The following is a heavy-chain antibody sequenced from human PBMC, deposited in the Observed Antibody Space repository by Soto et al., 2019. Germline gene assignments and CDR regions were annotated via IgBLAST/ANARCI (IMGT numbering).Heavy chain of an antibody. V-gene: IGHV3-23*01. CDR2: ISGTGGIT. Sequence: EVQLLQSGGGLVQPGGSLRLSCAASGFAFGNYPMAWVRQTPGKGLVWNSTISGTGGITDYEDSVKGRFTVSIDYSKDTVHLQMNSLRAEDTAVYYCAKDRTMARGVRAFDIWGQGTMVNIS. CDR3: AKDRTMARGVRAFDI. D-gene: IGHD3-10*01. CDR1: GFAFGNYP. J-gene: IGHJ3*02.